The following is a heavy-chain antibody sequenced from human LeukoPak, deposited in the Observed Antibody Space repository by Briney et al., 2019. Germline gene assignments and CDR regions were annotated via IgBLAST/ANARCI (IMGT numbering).Heavy chain of an antibody. CDR3: ARWATPTWTRPFDI. J-gene: IGHJ3*02. CDR2: INPNSGGT. Sequence: ASVKVSCKASGYTFTGYYMHWVRQAPGQGLEWMGWINPNSGGTNYAQKFQGRVTMTRDTSISTAYMELSSLRSEDTAVYYCARWATPTWTRPFDIWGQGTMVTVSS. D-gene: IGHD3/OR15-3a*01. V-gene: IGHV1-2*02. CDR1: GYTFTGYY.